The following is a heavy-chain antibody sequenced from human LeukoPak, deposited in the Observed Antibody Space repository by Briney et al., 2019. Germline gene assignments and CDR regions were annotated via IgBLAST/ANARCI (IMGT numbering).Heavy chain of an antibody. CDR2: IYSGGNT. CDR3: ARDYVWGSYRFHDAFDI. V-gene: IGHV3-53*01. D-gene: IGHD3-16*02. Sequence: PGGSLRLSCAASGFTLSNHYMNWVRQAPGKGLGWVSVIYSGGNTYYADSVKGRFTISRDNSKNTLYLQMNSLRAEDTAVYYCARDYVWGSYRFHDAFDIWGQGTMVTVSS. CDR1: GFTLSNHY. J-gene: IGHJ3*02.